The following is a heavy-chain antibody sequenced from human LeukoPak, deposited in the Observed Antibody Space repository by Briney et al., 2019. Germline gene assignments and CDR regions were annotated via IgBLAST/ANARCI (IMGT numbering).Heavy chain of an antibody. D-gene: IGHD2-15*01. CDR3: ARGSSPADY. CDR2: ISLRSDTM. CDR1: GFGFSSYS. V-gene: IGHV3-48*01. J-gene: IGHJ4*02. Sequence: PGGSLRLSCAASGFGFSSYSMNWVRQAPGKGLEWVSYISLRSDTMYYADSVKGRFTISRDNAKNSLYLQMNSLRVEDTAVYYCARGSSPADYWGQGTLVTVSS.